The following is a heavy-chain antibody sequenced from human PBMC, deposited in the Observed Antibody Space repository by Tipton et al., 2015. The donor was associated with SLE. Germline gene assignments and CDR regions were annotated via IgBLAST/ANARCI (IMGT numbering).Heavy chain of an antibody. Sequence: TLSLTSTVSGGSISSNFWTWIRQPPGKGLEWIGYIYPSGTANYNTSLKSRVTISVDTSKNQFSLRLTSVTAADTAVYYCARGHGSGPSLYRYYGMDVWGQGTTVTVSS. J-gene: IGHJ6*02. CDR2: IYPSGTA. CDR1: GGSISSNF. D-gene: IGHD2/OR15-2a*01. CDR3: ARGHGSGPSLYRYYGMDV. V-gene: IGHV4-59*01.